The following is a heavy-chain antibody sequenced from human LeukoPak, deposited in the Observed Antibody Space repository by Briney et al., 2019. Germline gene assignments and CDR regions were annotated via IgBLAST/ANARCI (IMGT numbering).Heavy chain of an antibody. CDR2: ISGSGGST. Sequence: SGGSLRLSCAASGFTFSSYAMSWVRQAPGKGLEWVSAISGSGGSTYYADSVKGRFTISRDNSKNTLYLQMNSLRAEDTAVYYCAKGVSCSSTSCYVSGCDYWGQGTLVTVSS. V-gene: IGHV3-23*01. CDR1: GFTFSSYA. J-gene: IGHJ4*02. D-gene: IGHD2-2*01. CDR3: AKGVSCSSTSCYVSGCDY.